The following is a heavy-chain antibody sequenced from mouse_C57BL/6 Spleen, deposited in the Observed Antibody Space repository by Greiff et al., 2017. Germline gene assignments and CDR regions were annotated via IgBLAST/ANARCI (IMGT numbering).Heavy chain of an antibody. J-gene: IGHJ1*03. Sequence: VQLKESGGDLVKPGGSLKLSCAASGFTFSSYGMSWVRQTPDKRLEWVATISSGGSYTYYPDSVKGRFTISRDNAKNTLYLQMSSLKSEDTAMYYCARGARDYGSTFYWYFDVWGTGTTVTVSS. D-gene: IGHD1-1*01. CDR3: ARGARDYGSTFYWYFDV. CDR1: GFTFSSYG. V-gene: IGHV5-6*01. CDR2: ISSGGSYT.